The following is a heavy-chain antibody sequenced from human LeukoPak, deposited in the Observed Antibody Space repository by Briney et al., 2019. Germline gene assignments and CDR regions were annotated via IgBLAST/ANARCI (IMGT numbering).Heavy chain of an antibody. CDR1: GGSISSSSYY. D-gene: IGHD2-2*01. J-gene: IGHJ4*02. CDR2: MYYSGST. V-gene: IGHV4-39*01. Sequence: PSETLSLTCTVSGGSISSSSYYWGWIRQPPGKGLGWIGSMYYSGSTYYNPSLKSRVTISVDTSKNQFSLKLSSVTAADTAVYYCARSRHCSSTSCYSFDYWGQGTLVTVSS. CDR3: ARSRHCSSTSCYSFDY.